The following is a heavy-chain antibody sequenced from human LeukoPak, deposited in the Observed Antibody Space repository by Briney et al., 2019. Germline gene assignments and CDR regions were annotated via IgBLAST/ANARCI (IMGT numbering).Heavy chain of an antibody. J-gene: IGHJ3*02. Sequence: SETLSLTCAVYGGSFSGYFWRWIRQPPGKGLEWIGDVGHSGSADYNPSLKSRVTVSADPSKTQFSLKLTSVTAADTAVYYCATRGDYSDTSGNSYDALDIWGQGTMVTVSS. CDR3: ATRGDYSDTSGNSYDALDI. D-gene: IGHD3-22*01. CDR2: VGHSGSA. V-gene: IGHV4-34*01. CDR1: GGSFSGYF.